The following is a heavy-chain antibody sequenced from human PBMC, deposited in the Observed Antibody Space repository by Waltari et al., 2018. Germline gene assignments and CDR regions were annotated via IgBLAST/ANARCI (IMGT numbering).Heavy chain of an antibody. Sequence: QLQLQESGPGLVKPSETLSLTCTVSGGSISSSSYYWGWIRQPPGKGLAWIGSIYYSGSTYYNPSLKSRVTISVDTSKNQFSLKLSSVTAADTAVYYCARLPRQLVKGVDYWGQGTLVTVSS. CDR3: ARLPRQLVKGVDY. D-gene: IGHD6-13*01. CDR2: IYYSGST. V-gene: IGHV4-39*01. CDR1: GGSISSSSYY. J-gene: IGHJ4*02.